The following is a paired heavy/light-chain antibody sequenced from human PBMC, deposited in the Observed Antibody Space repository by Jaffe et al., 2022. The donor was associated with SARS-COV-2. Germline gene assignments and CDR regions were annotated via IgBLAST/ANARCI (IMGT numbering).Heavy chain of an antibody. CDR3: AREGSYDILTGYYRDY. J-gene: IGHJ4*02. Sequence: QVQLQESGPGLVKPSQTLSLTCTVSGGSISSGGYYWSWIRQPAGKGLEWIGRIYDSGSTTFNPSLKSRVTISADTSKNQFSLKLTSVTAADTAVYYCAREGSYDILTGYYRDYWGQGTLVTVSS. CDR2: IYDSGST. V-gene: IGHV4-61*02. D-gene: IGHD3-9*01. CDR1: GGSISSGGYY.
Light chain of an antibody. CDR3: QQSNSIPYT. V-gene: IGKV1-39*01. J-gene: IGKJ2*01. Sequence: DIQMTQSPSSLSASVGDRVTITCRASQSISTYLNWYQQKPGKAPKLLIYASSSLQSGVPSRFSGSGSGTDFTLTISSLQPEDFATYCCQQSNSIPYTFGQGTKLEIK. CDR1: QSISTY. CDR2: ASS.